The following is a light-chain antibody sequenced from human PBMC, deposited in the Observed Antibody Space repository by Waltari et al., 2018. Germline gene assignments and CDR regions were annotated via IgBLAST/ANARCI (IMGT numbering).Light chain of an antibody. CDR1: QSVSSN. Sequence: EIVMTQSPATLSVSPGERATLSCRASQSVSSNLAWYQQKPGQAPRLLSYGASIRATGIPARFSGSGSGTEFTLTISILQSEDFAVYYCQQYNNWPITFGQGTRLEIK. CDR3: QQYNNWPIT. V-gene: IGKV3D-15*03. J-gene: IGKJ5*01. CDR2: GAS.